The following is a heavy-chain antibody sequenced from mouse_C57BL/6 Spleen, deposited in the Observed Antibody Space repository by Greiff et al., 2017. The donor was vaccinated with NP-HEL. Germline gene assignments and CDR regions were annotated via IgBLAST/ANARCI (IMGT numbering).Heavy chain of an antibody. J-gene: IGHJ3*01. D-gene: IGHD1-2*01. Sequence: QVQLQQPGAELVGPGSSVTLSCKVSGYTLTSYWMHWVKQRPIQGLEWIGNIDPSDSATHYNQKFKDKVRLAVDKCPSTAYMQRSSLTSEDSAVYYCARDYYGVEGFAYWGQGTLVTVSA. V-gene: IGHV1-52*01. CDR2: IDPSDSAT. CDR1: GYTLTSYW. CDR3: ARDYYGVEGFAY.